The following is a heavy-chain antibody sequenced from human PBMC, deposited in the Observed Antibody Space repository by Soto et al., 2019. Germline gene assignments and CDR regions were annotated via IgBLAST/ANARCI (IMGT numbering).Heavy chain of an antibody. V-gene: IGHV4-30-2*01. CDR2: ISPSGSP. Sequence: SETLSLTCSVSGGSVNSGGYSWSWIRQPPGKGLEWIGFISPSGSPAYNPSLKSRVTISVDRSNNQISLELSSVTAADTAVYYCARGVLAWGPGTLVTAPQ. CDR3: ARGVLA. J-gene: IGHJ5*02. CDR1: GGSVNSGGYS. D-gene: IGHD2-8*01.